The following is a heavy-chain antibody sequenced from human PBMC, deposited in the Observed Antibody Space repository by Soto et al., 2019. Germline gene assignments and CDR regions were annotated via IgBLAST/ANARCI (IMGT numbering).Heavy chain of an antibody. CDR3: ARDTGDGTFDF. J-gene: IGHJ4*02. V-gene: IGHV1-3*01. CDR2: INAGYGNT. CDR1: GYTFSSYA. D-gene: IGHD7-27*01. Sequence: ASVKVSCKASGYTFSSYAMHWARQAPGQRLEWMGWINAGYGNTKSSQKFQDRVTISRDTSASTAYMELTSLRSEDTAVYYCARDTGDGTFDFWGQATLVTVSS.